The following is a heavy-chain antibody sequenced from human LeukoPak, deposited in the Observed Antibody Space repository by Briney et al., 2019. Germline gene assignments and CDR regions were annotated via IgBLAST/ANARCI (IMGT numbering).Heavy chain of an antibody. CDR1: GFTVSSNY. J-gene: IGHJ4*02. Sequence: GGSLRLSCAASGFTVSSNYMSWVRQAPGKGLEWVSVIYSGGSTYYADSVKGRFTISRDNSKNTLYLQMNSLRAEDTAVYYCARGYYYYDSSGYYSGELYYWGQGTLVTVSS. V-gene: IGHV3-53*01. D-gene: IGHD3-22*01. CDR3: ARGYYYYDSSGYYSGELYY. CDR2: IYSGGST.